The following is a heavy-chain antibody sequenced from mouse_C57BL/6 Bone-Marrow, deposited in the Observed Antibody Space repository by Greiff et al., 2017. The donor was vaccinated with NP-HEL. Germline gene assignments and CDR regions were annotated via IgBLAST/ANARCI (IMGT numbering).Heavy chain of an antibody. CDR2: IYPRSGNT. CDR1: GYTFTSYG. Sequence: VQLVESGAELARPGASVKLSCKASGYTFTSYGISWVKQRPGQGLEWIGEIYPRSGNTYYNEKFKGKATLTADKSSSTAYMELRSLTSEDSAVYFCASYPYWYFDVWGTGTTVTVSS. V-gene: IGHV1-81*01. CDR3: ASYPYWYFDV. J-gene: IGHJ1*03.